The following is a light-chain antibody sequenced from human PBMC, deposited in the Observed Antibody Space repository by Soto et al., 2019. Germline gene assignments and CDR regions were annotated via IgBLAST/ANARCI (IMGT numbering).Light chain of an antibody. Sequence: EIVLTQSPGSLSLSPGQRATLSCRASQSVDTTFFAWYQKKPGQAPRLLIYGASKRATGIPDRFSGSGSGIDFTLIISRLEPEDFAVYYCQQYMSSVTFGQGTKVEIK. CDR1: QSVDTTF. V-gene: IGKV3-20*01. J-gene: IGKJ1*01. CDR2: GAS. CDR3: QQYMSSVT.